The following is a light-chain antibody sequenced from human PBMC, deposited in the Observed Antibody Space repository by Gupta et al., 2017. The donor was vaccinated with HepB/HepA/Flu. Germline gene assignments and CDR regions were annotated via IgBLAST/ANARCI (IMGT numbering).Light chain of an antibody. CDR1: PGAVTTGHY. CDR3: LLSYGSPRV. J-gene: IGLJ3*02. CDR2: ETT. V-gene: IGLV7-46*01. Sequence: VVFSQQTQVPVVSVGIVPPTWGTSPGAVTTGHYPYWLQQKPGQAPMTLIYETTNQHPWTPARFSGSLLGGKAALTLSGAQPEDEADYYCLLSYGSPRVFGGGTKLTVL.